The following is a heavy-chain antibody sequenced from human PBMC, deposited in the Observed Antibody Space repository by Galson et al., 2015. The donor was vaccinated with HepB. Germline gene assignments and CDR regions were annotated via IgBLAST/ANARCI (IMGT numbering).Heavy chain of an antibody. CDR2: ISSSSSTI. Sequence: SLRLSCAASGFTFSSYSMNWVRQAPGKGLEWVSYISSSSSTIYYADSVKGRFTISRDNAKNSLYLQMNSLRDEDTAVYYCAREGDGDYVAFADYWGQGTLVTVSS. CDR1: GFTFSSYS. D-gene: IGHD4-17*01. J-gene: IGHJ4*02. CDR3: AREGDGDYVAFADY. V-gene: IGHV3-48*02.